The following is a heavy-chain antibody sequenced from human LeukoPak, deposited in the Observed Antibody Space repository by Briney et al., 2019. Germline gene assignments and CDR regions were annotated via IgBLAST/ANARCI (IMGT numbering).Heavy chain of an antibody. CDR1: GFTYSNYW. V-gene: IGHV3-7*01. Sequence: GGSLRLSCAASGFTYSNYWMRWVRQAPGKGLEWVANIEDDGGEKYYVDSVKGRFSISRDNARNSLYLHMNSLRLEDTAVYYCARASSGGSGGSCYKPNDYWGQGTLVTVSS. CDR3: ARASSGGSGGSCYKPNDY. D-gene: IGHD2-15*01. J-gene: IGHJ4*02. CDR2: IEDDGGEK.